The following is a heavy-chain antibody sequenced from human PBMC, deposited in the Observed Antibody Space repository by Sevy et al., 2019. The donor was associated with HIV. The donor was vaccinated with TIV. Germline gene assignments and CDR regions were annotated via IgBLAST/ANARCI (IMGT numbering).Heavy chain of an antibody. V-gene: IGHV3-23*01. J-gene: IGHJ4*02. CDR1: GFTFSTYA. Sequence: GGSLRLSCTASGFTFSTYAMSWVRQAPGKGLEWVSAISGSGGSTYYADSVKGQFTVSRDNSKNTLFLQMNNLRADDTAVYYCAKCPYGYYRPPLDYWGQGTLVTVSS. CDR3: AKCPYGYYRPPLDY. CDR2: ISGSGGST. D-gene: IGHD4-17*01.